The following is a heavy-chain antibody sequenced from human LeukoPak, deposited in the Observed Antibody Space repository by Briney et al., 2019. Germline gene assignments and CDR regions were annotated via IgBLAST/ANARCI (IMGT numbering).Heavy chain of an antibody. D-gene: IGHD7-27*01. CDR2: INPNSGGT. Sequence: GASVTVSCTASGYTFTVYYMHWVRQAPGQGLEWMGWINPNSGGTNYAQKFQGRVTMTRDTSISTAYMELRSLRSDDTAVYYCARVRAPWGYYYYYGMDVWGQGTTVTVSS. CDR1: GYTFTVYY. CDR3: ARVRAPWGYYYYYGMDV. J-gene: IGHJ6*02. V-gene: IGHV1-2*02.